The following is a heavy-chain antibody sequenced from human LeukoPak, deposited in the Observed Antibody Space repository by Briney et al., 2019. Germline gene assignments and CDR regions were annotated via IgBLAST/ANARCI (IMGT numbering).Heavy chain of an antibody. V-gene: IGHV5-51*01. CDR3: ARLYSLWEKAFSIRTAAGRINWFDP. J-gene: IGHJ5*02. CDR2: IYPSDSDT. D-gene: IGHD6-13*01. Sequence: GESLKISCQGSGYRLTNYWIAWVRQMPGKGLEWMGIIYPSDSDTKYSPSFQGQVTISADKSISTAYLQWSSLKASDTAMYYCARLYSLWEKAFSIRTAAGRINWFDPWGQGTLVTVSS. CDR1: GYRLTNYW.